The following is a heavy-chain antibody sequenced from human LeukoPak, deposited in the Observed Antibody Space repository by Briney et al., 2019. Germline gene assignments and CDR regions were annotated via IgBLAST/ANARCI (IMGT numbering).Heavy chain of an antibody. CDR1: GYTFIGYY. V-gene: IGHV1-2*02. CDR3: ARGRDCSTTRCYVEYFQH. CDR2: INPNSGGT. Sequence: ASVKVSCKASGYTFIGYYMHWVRRPPGQGLEWMGWINPNSGGTNYAQKFQGRVTLTKDTSISTAYMELSRLRSDDTAVYYCARGRDCSTTRCYVEYFQHWGQGTLVTVSS. D-gene: IGHD2-2*01. J-gene: IGHJ1*01.